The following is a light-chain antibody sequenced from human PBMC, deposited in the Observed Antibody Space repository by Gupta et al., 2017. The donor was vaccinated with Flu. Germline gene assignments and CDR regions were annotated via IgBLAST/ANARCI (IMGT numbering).Light chain of an antibody. CDR2: DDV. CDR1: NIGSRS. J-gene: IGLJ3*02. V-gene: IGLV3-21*02. CDR3: QVWDGFSDGV. Sequence: SYVLTQPPSLSVAPGQTAKITCGGDNIGSRSVAWYQQRPGQAPVLVVYDDVDRSSGIPERFSGSNYANMASLTISRVEAGDEADYYCQVWDGFSDGVFGGGTKLTVL.